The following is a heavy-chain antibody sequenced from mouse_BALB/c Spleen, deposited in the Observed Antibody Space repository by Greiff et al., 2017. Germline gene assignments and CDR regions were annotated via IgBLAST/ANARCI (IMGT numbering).Heavy chain of an antibody. CDR2: ISSGGST. Sequence: EVMLVESGGGLVKPGGSLKLSCAASGFTFSSYAMSWVRQTPEKRLEWVASISSGGSTYYPDSVKGRFTISRDNARNILYLQMSSLRSEDTAMYYCARGVYDRGFFFAYWGQGTLVTVSA. J-gene: IGHJ3*01. D-gene: IGHD2-3*01. CDR1: GFTFSSYA. CDR3: ARGVYDRGFFFAY. V-gene: IGHV5-6-5*01.